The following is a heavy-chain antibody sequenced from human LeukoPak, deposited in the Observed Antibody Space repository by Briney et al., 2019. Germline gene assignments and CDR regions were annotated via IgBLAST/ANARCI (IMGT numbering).Heavy chain of an antibody. CDR1: GGSFSGYY. CDR2: IRHTGST. J-gene: IGHJ4*02. V-gene: IGHV4-34*01. D-gene: IGHD3-16*01. Sequence: PSETLSLTCAVYGGSFSGYYWSWLRQPPGKGLEWIGQIRHTGSTAYNPSLRSRVTISGDTSKNQFSLRLTSVTAADTALYYCARHGGYHFDSWGQGTMVTVSS. CDR3: ARHGGYHFDS.